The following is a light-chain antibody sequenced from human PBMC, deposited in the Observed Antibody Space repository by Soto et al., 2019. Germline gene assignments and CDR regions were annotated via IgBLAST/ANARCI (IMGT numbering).Light chain of an antibody. V-gene: IGKV3-20*01. CDR1: QSVSSSY. CDR3: QQYGSPIT. CDR2: GAS. Sequence: EIVWTQSPGTLSLSPGERATLSCRASQSVSSSYLAWYQQKPGQAPRLLIYGASSRATGIPDRFSGSGSGTDFTLTISRLEPEDFAVYYCQQYGSPITFGPGTKVDIK. J-gene: IGKJ3*01.